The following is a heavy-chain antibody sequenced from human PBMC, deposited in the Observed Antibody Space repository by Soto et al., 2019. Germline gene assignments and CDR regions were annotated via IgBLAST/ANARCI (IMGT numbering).Heavy chain of an antibody. CDR1: GGSISSSNW. Sequence: QVQLQESGPGLVKPSGTLSLTCAVSGGSISSSNWWSWVRQPPGKGLEWIGEIYHSGSTNYNPSLKSRVTISVDKSKNQFSLKLSSVTAADTAVYYCARDPREGAAGGMVYYYGMDVWGQGTTVTVSS. CDR3: ARDPREGAAGGMVYYYGMDV. D-gene: IGHD6-13*01. J-gene: IGHJ6*02. CDR2: IYHSGST. V-gene: IGHV4-4*02.